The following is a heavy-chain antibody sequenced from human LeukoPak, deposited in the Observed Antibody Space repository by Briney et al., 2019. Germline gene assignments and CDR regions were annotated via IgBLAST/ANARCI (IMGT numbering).Heavy chain of an antibody. J-gene: IGHJ4*02. CDR3: AREDYDSTGYYYIDY. D-gene: IGHD3-22*01. CDR1: GGSVSSGNYY. CDR2: IFYIGSA. Sequence: SETLSLTCTVSGGSVSSGNYYWSWIRRPPGKGLEWIGYIFYIGSANYNPSLKSRVTISVDTSKNQFSLKLSSVTAADTAVYYCAREDYDSTGYYYIDYWGQGTLVTVSS. V-gene: IGHV4-61*01.